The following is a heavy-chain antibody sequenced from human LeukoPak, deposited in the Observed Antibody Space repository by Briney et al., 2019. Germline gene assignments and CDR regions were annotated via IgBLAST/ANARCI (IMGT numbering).Heavy chain of an antibody. V-gene: IGHV4-34*01. J-gene: IGHJ4*02. CDR2: INHSGST. CDR1: GGSFSGYH. D-gene: IGHD1-26*01. Sequence: SETLSLTCAVYGGSFSGYHWSWIRQPPGKGLEWIGEINHSGSTNYNPSLKSRVTISVDTSKNQFSLKLSTVTAADTAVYYCARWGGGSYYDFDYWGQGTLVTVSS. CDR3: ARWGGGSYYDFDY.